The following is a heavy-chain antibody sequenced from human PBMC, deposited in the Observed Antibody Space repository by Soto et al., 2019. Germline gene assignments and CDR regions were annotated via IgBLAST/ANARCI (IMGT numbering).Heavy chain of an antibody. CDR1: GFTFSIYT. V-gene: IGHV3-30-3*01. D-gene: IGHD1-20*01. CDR2: ISYDGSNK. CDR3: ARELYNWNPNYYYYIMDV. Sequence: GGSLRLSCAASGFTFSIYTMHWVRQAPGKGLEWVAVISYDGSNKYYADSVKGRFTISRDNSKNTLYLQMNSLRAEDTALYYCARELYNWNPNYYYYIMDVWGQGTTVTVSS. J-gene: IGHJ6*02.